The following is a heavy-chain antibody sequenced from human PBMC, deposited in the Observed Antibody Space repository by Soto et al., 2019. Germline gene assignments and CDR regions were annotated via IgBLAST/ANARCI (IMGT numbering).Heavy chain of an antibody. Sequence: EVQLVESGGGLVQPGGSLRLSCAASGFTFSSYSMNWVRQAPGKGLEWVSYISSSSSTIYYADSVKGRFTITRDNAKNSLYLQMNSLRDEDTAVYYCARGRPHQKQLVPHWGQGTLVTVSS. CDR1: GFTFSSYS. CDR2: ISSSSSTI. CDR3: ARGRPHQKQLVPH. V-gene: IGHV3-48*02. J-gene: IGHJ4*02. D-gene: IGHD6-13*01.